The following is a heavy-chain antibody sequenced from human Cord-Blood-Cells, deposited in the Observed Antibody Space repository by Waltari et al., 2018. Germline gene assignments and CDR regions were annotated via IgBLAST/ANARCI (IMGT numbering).Heavy chain of an antibody. CDR3: ARGGWHDYGDYGGDY. Sequence: QVQLVQSGAEVKKPGASVKVSCKASGYTFTSYYMHWVRQAPGQGLEWMGISNPSGGSTSYAQKFQGRVTMTRDTSTSTVYMELSSLRSEDTAVYYCARGGWHDYGDYGGDYWGQGTLVTVSS. V-gene: IGHV1-46*01. CDR1: GYTFTSYY. D-gene: IGHD4-17*01. J-gene: IGHJ4*02. CDR2: SNPSGGST.